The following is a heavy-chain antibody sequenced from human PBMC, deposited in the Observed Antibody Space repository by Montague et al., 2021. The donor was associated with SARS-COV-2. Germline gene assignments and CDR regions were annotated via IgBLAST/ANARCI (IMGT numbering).Heavy chain of an antibody. V-gene: IGHV1-2*02. J-gene: IGHJ6*02. CDR1: GYTFSAYY. CDR3: ARDLVVSHAMDV. D-gene: IGHD3-22*01. Sequence: SMKVSCKASGYTFSAYYIHWLRQAPGQGLEYMGWINPNRGGTNFAQRFHGRVTSTRDTSISTVHMELTRLTSDDTAVYYCARDLVVSHAMDVWGQGTTVTVSS. CDR2: INPNRGGT.